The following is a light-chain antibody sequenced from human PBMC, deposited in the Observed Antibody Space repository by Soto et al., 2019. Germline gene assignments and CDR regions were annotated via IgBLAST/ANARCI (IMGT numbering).Light chain of an antibody. CDR1: RSVSSSY. CDR3: QQYNNWPPIT. V-gene: IGKV3-15*01. Sequence: EIVLTQSPGTLSLSPGERATLSCRASRSVSSSYLAWYQQRRGQAPRLLIYGASTRATGIPARFSGSGSGTEFTLTISSLQSEDFAVYYCQQYNNWPPITFGQGTRLEIK. CDR2: GAS. J-gene: IGKJ5*01.